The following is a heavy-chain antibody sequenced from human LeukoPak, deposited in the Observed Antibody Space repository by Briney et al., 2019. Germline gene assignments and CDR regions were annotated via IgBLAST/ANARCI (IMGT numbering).Heavy chain of an antibody. CDR3: AKVRGIDGYYYFDY. D-gene: IGHD5-24*01. Sequence: GGSLRLSCAASGFTFTNYAVSWVRRAPGKGLEWVSAISGSGGSTYYADSVKGRFTISRDNSKNTLYLQMNSLRAEDTAVYYCAKVRGIDGYYYFDYWGQGTLVTVSS. V-gene: IGHV3-23*01. J-gene: IGHJ4*02. CDR2: ISGSGGST. CDR1: GFTFTNYA.